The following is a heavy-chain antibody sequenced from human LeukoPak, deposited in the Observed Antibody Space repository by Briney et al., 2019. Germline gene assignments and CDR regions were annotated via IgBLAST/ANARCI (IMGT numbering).Heavy chain of an antibody. D-gene: IGHD3-10*01. V-gene: IGHV4-59*01. J-gene: IGHJ3*02. CDR1: GGSISSFY. CDR2: IYYNGTT. Sequence: SSETLSLTCAVSGGSISSFYWTWIRQPPGKGLEWIGYIYYNGTTNYNPSLKSRVTISVDTSKNQFSLKLRSVTAADTAVYYCVRRRYYDAFDIWGQGTVVTVSS. CDR3: VRRRYYDAFDI.